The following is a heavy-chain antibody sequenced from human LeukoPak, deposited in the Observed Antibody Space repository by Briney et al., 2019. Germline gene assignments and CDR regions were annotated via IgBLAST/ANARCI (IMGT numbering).Heavy chain of an antibody. CDR1: GGSISSYY. D-gene: IGHD6-19*01. J-gene: IGHJ4*02. CDR2: IYYSGST. CDR3: ARVRFRSGWRPPYYFDY. Sequence: SETLSLTCTVSGGSISSYYWSWIRQPPGKGLEWIGYIYYSGSTNYNPSLKSRVTISVDTSKNQFSPKLSSVTAADTAVYYCARVRFRSGWRPPYYFDYWGQGTLVTVSS. V-gene: IGHV4-59*01.